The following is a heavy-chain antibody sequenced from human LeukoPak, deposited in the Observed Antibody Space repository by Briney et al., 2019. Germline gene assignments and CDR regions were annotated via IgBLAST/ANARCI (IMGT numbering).Heavy chain of an antibody. D-gene: IGHD3-22*01. CDR1: GYTFTSYY. Sequence: ASVKVSCKASGYTFTSYYMHWVRQAPGQGLEWMGIINPSGGSTSYAQKFQGRVTMTRDTSTSTVYMELSSLRSEDTAVYYCARDDYDSSGYYYASDYWGQGTLVTVSS. CDR3: ARDDYDSSGYYYASDY. J-gene: IGHJ4*02. V-gene: IGHV1-46*01. CDR2: INPSGGST.